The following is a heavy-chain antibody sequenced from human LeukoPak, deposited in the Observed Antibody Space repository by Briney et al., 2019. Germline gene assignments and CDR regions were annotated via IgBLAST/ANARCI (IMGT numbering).Heavy chain of an antibody. CDR2: INPNSGGT. CDR1: GYTFTRYY. D-gene: IGHD2-2*02. V-gene: IGHV1-2*02. CDR3: ARDRYPTNAFDI. J-gene: IGHJ3*02. Sequence: GAPVKVSCKASGYTFTRYYIHLVRQAPGQRLEWMGWINPNSGGTNYAQKFQGRVTMTRDTSISTAYMELSRLRSDDTAVYYCARDRYPTNAFDIWGQGTMVTVSS.